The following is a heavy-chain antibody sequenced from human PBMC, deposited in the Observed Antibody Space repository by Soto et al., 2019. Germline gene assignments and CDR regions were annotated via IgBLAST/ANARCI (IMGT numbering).Heavy chain of an antibody. CDR3: ARRRYCGADCYKNYYFGMDV. D-gene: IGHD2-21*02. V-gene: IGHV1-69*02. CDR2: IIPVLTIT. Sequence: QAQLVQSGAEVKKPGSSVRLSCSTSGGSFSSYTLNWVRQAPGQGLEWLGRIIPVLTITDYAQKFRGRLTITAGKSSNTAYMELTSLRSDDTAVYYCARRRYCGADCYKNYYFGMDVWGQGTTVTFSS. J-gene: IGHJ6*02. CDR1: GGSFSSYT.